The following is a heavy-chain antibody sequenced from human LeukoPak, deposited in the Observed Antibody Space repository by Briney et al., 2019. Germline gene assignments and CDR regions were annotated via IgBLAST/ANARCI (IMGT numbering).Heavy chain of an antibody. D-gene: IGHD5-12*01. J-gene: IGHJ4*02. Sequence: GASVKVSCKASGYTFNRYGITWVRQAPGQGLEWMGWISGYNGNTNYAQKLQGRVTMTTDTSTSTAYMELRSLRSDDTAMYYCARDHGYGVTVMISDDYWGPGTLVTVSS. V-gene: IGHV1-18*01. CDR1: GYTFNRYG. CDR3: ARDHGYGVTVMISDDY. CDR2: ISGYNGNT.